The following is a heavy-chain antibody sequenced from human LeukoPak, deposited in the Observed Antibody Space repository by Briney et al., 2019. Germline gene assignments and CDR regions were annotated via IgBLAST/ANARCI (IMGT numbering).Heavy chain of an antibody. D-gene: IGHD5-18*01. CDR1: GGSISNYY. CDR3: ARTSAAMINGPFDY. CDR2: IYYSGST. V-gene: IGHV4-59*01. J-gene: IGHJ4*02. Sequence: SETLSLTCTVSGGSISNYYWSWLRQPPGRGLEWIGFIYYSGSTNYKSSLKSRVTISVDTSKNQFSLKLTSVTAADTAVYYCARTSAAMINGPFDYWGQGTLVTVSS.